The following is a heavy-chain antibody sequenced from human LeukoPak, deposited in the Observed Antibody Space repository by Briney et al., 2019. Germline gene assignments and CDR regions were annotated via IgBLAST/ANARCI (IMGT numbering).Heavy chain of an antibody. CDR3: ARASSSWYPYYFDY. D-gene: IGHD6-13*01. J-gene: IGHJ4*02. CDR2: MNPNSGNT. V-gene: IGHV1-8*01. Sequence: ASVKVSCKASGYTFTSYDINWVRQVTGQGLEWMGWMNPNSGNTGYAQKFQGRVTMTRNTSISTAYMELSSLRSEDTAVYYCARASSSWYPYYFDYWGQGTLVTVSS. CDR1: GYTFTSYD.